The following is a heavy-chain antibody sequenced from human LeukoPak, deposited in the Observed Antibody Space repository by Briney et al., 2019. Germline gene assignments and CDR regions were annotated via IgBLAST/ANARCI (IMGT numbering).Heavy chain of an antibody. J-gene: IGHJ4*02. Sequence: GGSLRLSCAASGFTFSSYAMSWVRLAPGKGLEWVSAISGSGGSTYYADSVKGRFTISRDNSKNTLYLQMNSLRAEDTAVYYCAKVGVDIVVVVAATPFDYWGQGTLVTVSS. CDR2: ISGSGGST. CDR3: AKVGVDIVVVVAATPFDY. D-gene: IGHD2-15*01. CDR1: GFTFSSYA. V-gene: IGHV3-23*01.